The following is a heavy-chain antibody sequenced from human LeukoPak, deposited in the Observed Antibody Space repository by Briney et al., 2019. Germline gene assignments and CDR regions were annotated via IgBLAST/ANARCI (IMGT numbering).Heavy chain of an antibody. CDR3: ARDRLGAMLFFDS. D-gene: IGHD3-16*01. CDR2: ITGTGHIT. V-gene: IGHV3-23*01. CDR1: GFTFDGYG. J-gene: IGHJ4*02. Sequence: GGSLRLSCAASGFTFDGYGMSWVRQAPGKGLEWVSAITGTGHITYYADSVKGRFTISRDNSKNTLYLQMNSLRAEDTALYCCARDRLGAMLFFDSWGQGTLVTVSS.